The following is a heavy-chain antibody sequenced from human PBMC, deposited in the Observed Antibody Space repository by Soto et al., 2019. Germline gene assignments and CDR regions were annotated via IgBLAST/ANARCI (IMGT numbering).Heavy chain of an antibody. J-gene: IGHJ4*02. CDR3: AKPNWNDVWSYFDY. V-gene: IGHV3-23*01. D-gene: IGHD1-1*01. CDR1: GFTFSSYA. CDR2: ISGSGGST. Sequence: GGSLRLSCAASGFTFSSYAMSWVRQAPGKGLEWVSAISGSGGSTYYADSVKGRFTISRNNSKNTLYLQMNSLRAEDTAVYYCAKPNWNDVWSYFDYWGQGTLVTVSS.